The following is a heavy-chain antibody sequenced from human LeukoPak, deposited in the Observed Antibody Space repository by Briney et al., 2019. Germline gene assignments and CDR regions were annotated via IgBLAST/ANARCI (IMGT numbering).Heavy chain of an antibody. Sequence: PGGSLRLSCAASGFTFSSYSMNWVRQAPGKGLEWVSSISSSSSYIYYTDPVKGRFTISRDNAKNSLYLQMNSLRAEDTAVYYCASFYDILTGYQNYYYGMDVWGKGTTVTVSS. V-gene: IGHV3-21*01. CDR1: GFTFSSYS. CDR2: ISSSSSYI. J-gene: IGHJ6*04. D-gene: IGHD3-9*01. CDR3: ASFYDILTGYQNYYYGMDV.